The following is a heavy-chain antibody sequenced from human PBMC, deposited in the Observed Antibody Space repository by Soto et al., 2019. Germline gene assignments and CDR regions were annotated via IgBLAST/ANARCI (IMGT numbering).Heavy chain of an antibody. Sequence: SVKVSCKASGGTFSSYAISWVRQAPGQGLEWMGGIIPIFGTANYAQKFQGRVTITADKSTSTAYMELSSLRSEDTAVYYCASSSRITIFGVVRRYGMDVWGQGTTVTVSS. D-gene: IGHD3-3*01. CDR3: ASSSRITIFGVVRRYGMDV. V-gene: IGHV1-69*06. CDR2: IIPIFGTA. CDR1: GGTFSSYA. J-gene: IGHJ6*02.